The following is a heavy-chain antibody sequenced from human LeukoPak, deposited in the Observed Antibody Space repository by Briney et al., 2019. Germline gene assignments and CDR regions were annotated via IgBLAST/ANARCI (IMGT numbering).Heavy chain of an antibody. CDR1: GDSVSSNSAA. CDR3: ARDTALNYGDSNWFDP. D-gene: IGHD4-17*01. Sequence: SQTLSLTCAISGDSVSSNSAAWNSIRQSPSRGLEWLGRTYYRSKWYNDYAVSVKSRITINPDTSKNQFSLQLNSVTPEDTAVYYCARDTALNYGDSNWFDPWGQGTLVTVSS. CDR2: TYYRSKWYN. J-gene: IGHJ5*02. V-gene: IGHV6-1*01.